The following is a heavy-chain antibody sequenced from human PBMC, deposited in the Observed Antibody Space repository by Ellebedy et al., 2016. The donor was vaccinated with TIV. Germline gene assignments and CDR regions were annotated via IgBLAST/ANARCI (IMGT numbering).Heavy chain of an antibody. Sequence: SETLSLTCTVSGDSISSYSWSWIRQPAGKGLEWIGRIFTSGSTNYNPSLKSRVTMSVDTSKNRFSLKLNSVTAADTAVYYCARDQDGDSPYPPDAFDIWGQGTMVTVSS. CDR3: ARDQDGDSPYPPDAFDI. J-gene: IGHJ3*02. D-gene: IGHD4-17*01. V-gene: IGHV4-4*07. CDR1: GDSISSYS. CDR2: IFTSGST.